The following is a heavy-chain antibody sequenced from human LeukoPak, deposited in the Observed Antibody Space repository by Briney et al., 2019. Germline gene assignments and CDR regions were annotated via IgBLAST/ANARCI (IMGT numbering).Heavy chain of an antibody. CDR3: AQYTAMAQSDY. Sequence: PGGSLRLSCVASGFTFSIYGMSWVRQAPGKGLEWVSAISNSGISTYSADSVKGRFTISRDNSKNALYLQMNSLRTEDTAVYYCAQYTAMAQSDYWGRGTLVTVSS. CDR2: ISNSGIST. V-gene: IGHV3-23*01. D-gene: IGHD5-18*01. CDR1: GFTFSIYG. J-gene: IGHJ4*02.